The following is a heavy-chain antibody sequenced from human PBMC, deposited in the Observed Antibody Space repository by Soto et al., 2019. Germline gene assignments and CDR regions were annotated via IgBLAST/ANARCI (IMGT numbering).Heavy chain of an antibody. D-gene: IGHD3-22*01. J-gene: IGHJ4*02. CDR2: ISTNGGST. V-gene: IGHV3-64D*06. CDR1: GFTFSIYA. Sequence: GVLRLSCSASGFTFSIYAMHWVRQAPGKGLEYVSSISTNGGSTHYADSVKGRFTISRDNSKNTQYLQMSSLRADDTAVYYCVKGEYYYDSSGYYPFDYWGQGTLVTVSS. CDR3: VKGEYYYDSSGYYPFDY.